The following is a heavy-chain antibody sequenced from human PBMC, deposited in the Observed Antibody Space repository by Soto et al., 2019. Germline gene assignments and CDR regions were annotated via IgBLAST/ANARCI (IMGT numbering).Heavy chain of an antibody. V-gene: IGHV4-30-4*01. CDR1: GGSISSGDYY. D-gene: IGHD5-18*01. CDR3: ARGQDTAMVTGYYYYGMDV. CDR2: IYYSGST. J-gene: IGHJ6*02. Sequence: SETLSLTCTVSGGSISSGDYYWSWIRQPPGKGLEWIGYIYYSGSTYYNPSLKSRVTISVDTSKNQFSLKLSSVTAADTAVYYCARGQDTAMVTGYYYYGMDVWGQGTTVTSP.